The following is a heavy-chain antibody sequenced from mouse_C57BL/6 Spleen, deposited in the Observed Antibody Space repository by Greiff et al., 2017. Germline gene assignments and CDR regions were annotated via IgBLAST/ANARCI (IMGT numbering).Heavy chain of an antibody. CDR1: GFNIKDDY. D-gene: IGHD1-1*01. J-gene: IGHJ2*01. CDR2: IDPENGDT. CDR3: TTFTTVVPY. Sequence: VQLQQSGAELVRPGASVKLSCTASGFNIKDDYMHWVKQRPEQGLEWIGWIDPENGDTEYASKFQGKATITADTSSNTAYLQLSSLTSEDTAVXYCTTFTTVVPYWGQGTTLTGSS. V-gene: IGHV14-4*01.